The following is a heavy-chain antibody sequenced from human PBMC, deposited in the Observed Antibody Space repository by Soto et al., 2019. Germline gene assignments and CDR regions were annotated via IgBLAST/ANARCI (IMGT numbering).Heavy chain of an antibody. CDR3: ARDIVVVVAATRGHYNWFDP. Sequence: SETLSLTRTVSGGSISSSSYYWGWIRQSPGKGLEWIGSIYYSGSTYYNPSLKSRVTISVDTSKNQFSLKLSSVTAADTAVYYCARDIVVVVAATRGHYNWFDPWGQGTLVTVSS. CDR1: GGSISSSSYY. V-gene: IGHV4-39*02. CDR2: IYYSGST. D-gene: IGHD2-15*01. J-gene: IGHJ5*02.